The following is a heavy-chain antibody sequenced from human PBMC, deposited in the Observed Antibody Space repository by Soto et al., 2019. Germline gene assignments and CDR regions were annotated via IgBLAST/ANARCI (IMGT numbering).Heavy chain of an antibody. CDR3: AKTRGAVAAYYYYYGMDV. CDR1: GFTFSSYA. J-gene: IGHJ6*02. CDR2: ISGSGGST. D-gene: IGHD6-19*01. V-gene: IGHV3-23*01. Sequence: GSLRLSCAASGFTFSSYAMSWVRQAPGKGLEWVSAISGSGGSTYYADSVKGRFTISRDNSKNTLYLQMNSLRAEDTAVYYCAKTRGAVAAYYYYYGMDVWGQGTTVTVSS.